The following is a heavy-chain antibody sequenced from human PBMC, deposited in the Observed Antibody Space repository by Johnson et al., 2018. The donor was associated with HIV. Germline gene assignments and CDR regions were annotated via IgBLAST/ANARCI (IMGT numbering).Heavy chain of an antibody. Sequence: MQLVESGGGLVQPGRSLRLSCATSGFTFSSYWMSWVRQAPGKGLDWVANIKQDGGEKYYVDSVKGRFTISRDNAKNSLYLQMNSLRAEDTAVYYCARGPSQLYCPDVAFDIWGQGTTVTVSS. CDR2: IKQDGGEK. J-gene: IGHJ3*02. D-gene: IGHD2-8*02. CDR1: GFTFSSYW. V-gene: IGHV3-7*05. CDR3: ARGPSQLYCPDVAFDI.